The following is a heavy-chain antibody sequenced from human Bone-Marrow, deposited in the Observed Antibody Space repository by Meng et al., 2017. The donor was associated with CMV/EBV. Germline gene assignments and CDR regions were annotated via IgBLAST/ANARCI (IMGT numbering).Heavy chain of an antibody. D-gene: IGHD2-21*01. CDR2: IIPILGIA. V-gene: IGHV1-69*02. Sequence: SVKVSCKASGGTFSSYTISWVRQAPGQGLEWMGRIIPILGIANYAQKFQGRVTITADKSTSTAYMELNSLRSEDTAVYYCARGAKPIHWYFDLWGRGTLVTVSS. J-gene: IGHJ2*01. CDR1: GGTFSSYT. CDR3: ARGAKPIHWYFDL.